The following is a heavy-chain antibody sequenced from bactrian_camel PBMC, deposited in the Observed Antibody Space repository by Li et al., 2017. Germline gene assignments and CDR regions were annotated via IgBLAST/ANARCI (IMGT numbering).Heavy chain of an antibody. CDR1: GFPFSNYG. CDR2: INSGGDRT. CDR3: ATYDTAWYFAH. D-gene: IGHD2*01. Sequence: VQLVESGGGLVQPGGSLRLSCAASGFPFSNYGMNWVRQAPGKGLEWVSSINSGGDRTYYADSLKVRFTISRDNPKNTMYLQMNDPKAEDTAVYFCATYDTAWYFAHWGQGTQVTVS. V-gene: IGHV3S40*01. J-gene: IGHJ4*01.